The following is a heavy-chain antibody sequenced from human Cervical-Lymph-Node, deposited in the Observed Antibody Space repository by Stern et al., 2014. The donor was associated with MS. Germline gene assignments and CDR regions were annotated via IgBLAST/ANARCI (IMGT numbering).Heavy chain of an antibody. D-gene: IGHD5-12*01. CDR2: VSSDGSKE. J-gene: IGHJ4*02. V-gene: IGHV3-30*18. Sequence: VQLVESGGGVVQPGTSLRLSCTASGFTFSSYGMHWVRQAPGQGLEWVAVVSSDGSKENYAESVKGRITISRDNSENTLYLQMHNLRAEDTAVYYCAKDWATGNFDYWGQGTLVTVSS. CDR1: GFTFSSYG. CDR3: AKDWATGNFDY.